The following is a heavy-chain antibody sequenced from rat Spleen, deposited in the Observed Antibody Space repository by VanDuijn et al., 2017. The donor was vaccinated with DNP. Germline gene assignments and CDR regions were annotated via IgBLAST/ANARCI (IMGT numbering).Heavy chain of an antibody. V-gene: IGHV3-3*01. CDR3: ASYYYDGYYAMDA. D-gene: IGHD1-12*02. CDR1: GYSITSSYR. Sequence: VQLQESGPGLVKPSQSLSLTCSVTGYSITSSYRWNWIRKFPGNKLEWMGSVNSAGSSNYNPSLKSRISITRDTSKNQFFLQLNSVTTEDTDTYYCASYYYDGYYAMDAWGQGTSVTVSS. CDR2: VNSAGSS. J-gene: IGHJ4*01.